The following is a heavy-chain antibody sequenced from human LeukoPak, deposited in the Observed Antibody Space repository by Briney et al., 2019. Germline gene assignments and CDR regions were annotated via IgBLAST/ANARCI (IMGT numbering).Heavy chain of an antibody. CDR2: INHSGST. V-gene: IGHV4-34*01. CDR1: GGSFSGYY. Sequence: PSETLSLTCAVDGGSFSGYYWSWIRHPPGKGLEWIGEINHSGSTNYNPSLKSRVTISVDTSKNQFSLRLRSVTAADTAVYYCARGGVVVAAIDYWGQGTLVTVSS. J-gene: IGHJ4*02. D-gene: IGHD2-15*01. CDR3: ARGGVVVAAIDY.